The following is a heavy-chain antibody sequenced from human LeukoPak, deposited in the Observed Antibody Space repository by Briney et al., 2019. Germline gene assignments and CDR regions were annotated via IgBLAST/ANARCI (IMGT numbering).Heavy chain of an antibody. J-gene: IGHJ4*02. CDR2: INSDSYYT. V-gene: IGHV3-23*05. Sequence: PGGSLRLSCAASGFTFSSHAMSWVRQAPGKGLEWVSAINSDSYYTYYADSVQGRFTISRDNSKNTLYLQMNSLRAEDTAVYYCAKGNYWGQGTLVTVSS. CDR1: GFTFSSHA. CDR3: AKGNY.